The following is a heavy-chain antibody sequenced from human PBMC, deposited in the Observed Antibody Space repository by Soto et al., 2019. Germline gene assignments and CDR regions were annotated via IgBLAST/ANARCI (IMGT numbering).Heavy chain of an antibody. CDR2: MNPNTGNS. Sequence: ASVKVSCKASGYTFTSYDIYWVRQATGQGLEWMGWMNPNTGNSNYAQKFQGRVTVTRDTSINTVHMELSSLRSEDTAVYYCARPAITNRCHIFGTDKYYFDFWGQGSLVTVSS. CDR3: ARPAITNRCHIFGTDKYYFDF. V-gene: IGHV1-8*01. CDR1: GYTFTSYD. J-gene: IGHJ4*02. D-gene: IGHD1-20*01.